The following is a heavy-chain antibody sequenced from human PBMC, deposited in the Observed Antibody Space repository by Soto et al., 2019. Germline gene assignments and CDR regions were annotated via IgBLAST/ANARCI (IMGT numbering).Heavy chain of an antibody. CDR2: VNPSGGST. V-gene: IGHV1-46*01. CDR1: GYIFTAYS. CDR3: AREENCSDGICYSEYFQR. D-gene: IGHD2-15*01. Sequence: ASVKVSCKASGYIFTAYSMHWVRQAPGQGLEWMGVVNPSGGSTNYAQKFQGRITMTRDTSTSTVYMDLSSLTSEDTAVYYCAREENCSDGICYSEYFQRWGQGTLVTV. J-gene: IGHJ1*01.